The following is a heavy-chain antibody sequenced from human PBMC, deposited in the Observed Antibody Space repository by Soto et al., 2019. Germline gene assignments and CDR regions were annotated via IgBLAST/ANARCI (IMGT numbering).Heavy chain of an antibody. Sequence: SVKVSCNASGGTFSSYAISWVRQAPGQGLEWMGGIIPIFGTANYAQKFQGRVTITADESTSTAYMELSSLRSEDTAVYYCASNIGTSYYYYGMDVWGQGTTVTVSS. CDR3: ASNIGTSYYYYGMDV. V-gene: IGHV1-69*13. CDR1: GGTFSSYA. CDR2: IIPIFGTA. J-gene: IGHJ6*02.